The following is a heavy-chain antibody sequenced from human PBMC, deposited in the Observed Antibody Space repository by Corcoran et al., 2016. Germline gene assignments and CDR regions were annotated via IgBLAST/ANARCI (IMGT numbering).Heavy chain of an antibody. J-gene: IGHJ4*02. CDR1: GFTFSSYA. CDR2: SSGSGGRT. Sequence: EVQLLESGGGLVQPGGSLRLSCAASGFTFSSYAMSWVRQAPGKGLEWVSASSGSGGRTYYADSVKGRFTLPRDNSENPLYRQMNSLRAEDTGVYYCAKEPNYYDSSGYWVYWGQGALVTVSS. CDR3: AKEPNYYDSSGYWVY. V-gene: IGHV3-23*01. D-gene: IGHD3-22*01.